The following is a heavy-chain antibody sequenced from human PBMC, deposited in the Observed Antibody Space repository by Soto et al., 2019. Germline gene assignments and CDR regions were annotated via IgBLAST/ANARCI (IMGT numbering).Heavy chain of an antibody. J-gene: IGHJ5*02. Sequence: EVQLVQSGAEVKKPGESLKISCKGSGYSFTSYWIGWVRQMPGKGLEWMGIIYPGDSDTRYSPSFQGQVTISADRSITPAYLQWDSLKASDTAMYYCARQGSIATGRNWFDPWGQGTLVTVSS. CDR2: IYPGDSDT. CDR1: GYSFTSYW. CDR3: ARQGSIATGRNWFDP. D-gene: IGHD6-13*01. V-gene: IGHV5-51*01.